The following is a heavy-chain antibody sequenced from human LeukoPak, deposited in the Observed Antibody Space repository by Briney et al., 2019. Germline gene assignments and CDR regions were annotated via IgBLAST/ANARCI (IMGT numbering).Heavy chain of an antibody. V-gene: IGHV5-51*01. CDR2: IYPGDSDA. J-gene: IGHJ4*02. CDR1: GCSFTSYW. CDR3: ASAPDPSTTWVY. Sequence: GESLKISCQGSGCSFTSYWIAWVRQMPGKGLECMGIIYPGDSDARYSPSFQGQVTMSADKSITTAYLQWSSLKASDTAMYYCASAPDPSTTWVYWGQGTLVTVSS. D-gene: IGHD1-7*01.